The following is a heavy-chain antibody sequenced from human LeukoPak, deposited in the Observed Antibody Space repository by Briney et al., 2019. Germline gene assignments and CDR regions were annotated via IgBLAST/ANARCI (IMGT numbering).Heavy chain of an antibody. J-gene: IGHJ4*02. CDR2: ICPGDSDT. V-gene: IGHV5-51*01. D-gene: IGHD3-22*01. CDR1: GYSFTSYW. Sequence: GESLKISCKGSGYSFTSYWIGWVRQMPGKGLEWMGIICPGDSDTRYSPSFQGQVIMSADKSISTAYLQWSSLKASDTAMYYCARRLRDSGGYFLDNFDYWGQGTLVTVSS. CDR3: ARRLRDSGGYFLDNFDY.